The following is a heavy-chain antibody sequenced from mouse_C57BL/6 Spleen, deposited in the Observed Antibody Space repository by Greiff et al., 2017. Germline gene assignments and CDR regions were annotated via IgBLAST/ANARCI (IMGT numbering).Heavy chain of an antibody. CDR1: GYTFTSYW. V-gene: IGHV1-59*01. CDR3: ARETSY. CDR2: IDPSDSYT. Sequence: QVQLKQPGAELVRPGTSVKLSCKASGYTFTSYWMHWVKQRPGQGLEWIGVIDPSDSYTNYNQKFKGKATLTVDTSSSTAYMQLSSLTSEDSAVYYCARETSYWGQGTTLTVSS. J-gene: IGHJ2*01.